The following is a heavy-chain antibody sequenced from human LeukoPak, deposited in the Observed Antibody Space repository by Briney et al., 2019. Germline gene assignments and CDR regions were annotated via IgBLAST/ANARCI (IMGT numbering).Heavy chain of an antibody. J-gene: IGHJ4*02. CDR1: GFTFSSFA. CDR3: ARGDFWSTRDPFDY. D-gene: IGHD3-3*01. V-gene: IGHV3-NL1*01. CDR2: IYSGGRT. Sequence: GGSLRLSCAASGFTFSSFAMHWVRQAPGKGLEWVSVIYSGGRTYNADSVKGRFTISRDNSKNTLYVQMNSLTAEDTAVYYCARGDFWSTRDPFDYWGQGTLVTVSS.